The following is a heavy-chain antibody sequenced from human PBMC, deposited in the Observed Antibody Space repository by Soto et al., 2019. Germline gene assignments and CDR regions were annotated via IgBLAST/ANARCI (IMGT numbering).Heavy chain of an antibody. Sequence: PSETLSLTCTVSGGSISSSSDYWGWIRQPPGKGLEWIGSFYYSGSTYYNPSLKSRVTLSVDTSKNQFSLKLSSVTAADTAVYYCARHFEKYGLNRFDPWGQGTLVTVSS. V-gene: IGHV4-39*01. CDR2: FYYSGST. D-gene: IGHD2-2*01. CDR3: ARHFEKYGLNRFDP. CDR1: GGSISSSSDY. J-gene: IGHJ5*02.